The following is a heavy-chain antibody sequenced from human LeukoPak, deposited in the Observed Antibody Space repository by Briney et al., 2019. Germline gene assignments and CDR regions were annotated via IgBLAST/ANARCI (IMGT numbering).Heavy chain of an antibody. V-gene: IGHV1-69*05. CDR1: GGTFSSYA. Sequence: GASVKVSCKASGGTFSSYAISWVRQAPGQGLEWMGGIIPIFGTANYAQKFQGRVTITTDESTSTAYMELSSLRSEDTAVYYCAAGSNLGGNYYYYYYMDVWGKGTTVTVSS. CDR2: IIPIFGTA. D-gene: IGHD3-16*01. J-gene: IGHJ6*03. CDR3: AAGSNLGGNYYYYYYMDV.